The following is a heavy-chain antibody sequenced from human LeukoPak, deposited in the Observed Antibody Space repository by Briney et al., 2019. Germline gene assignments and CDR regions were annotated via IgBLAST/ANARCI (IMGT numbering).Heavy chain of an antibody. CDR3: ARTPSVSRGWFDP. Sequence: ASVKVSCKASGYTFTSYAMHLVRRAPGQRLEWMGWINAGNGNTKYSQKFQGRVTITRDTSASTAYMELSSLRSEDTAVYYCARTPSVSRGWFDPWGQGTLVTVSS. CDR1: GYTFTSYA. CDR2: INAGNGNT. J-gene: IGHJ5*02. D-gene: IGHD1-14*01. V-gene: IGHV1-3*01.